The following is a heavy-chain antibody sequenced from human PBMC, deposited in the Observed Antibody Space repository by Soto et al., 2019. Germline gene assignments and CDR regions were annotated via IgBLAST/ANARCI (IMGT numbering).Heavy chain of an antibody. CDR3: ARGKANYDFWSGYSAFDI. D-gene: IGHD3-3*01. J-gene: IGHJ3*02. CDR1: GYTFTSYG. Sequence: ASVKVSCKASGYTFTSYGISWVRQAPGQGLEWMGWISAYNGNTNYAQKLQGRVTMTTDTSTSTAYMELRSLRSDDTAVYYCARGKANYDFWSGYSAFDIWGQGTMVPVSS. V-gene: IGHV1-18*01. CDR2: ISAYNGNT.